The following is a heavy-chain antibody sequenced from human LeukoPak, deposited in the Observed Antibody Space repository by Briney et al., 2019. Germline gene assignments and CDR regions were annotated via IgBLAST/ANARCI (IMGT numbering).Heavy chain of an antibody. CDR3: ARTGGYSYGYAGWFDP. V-gene: IGHV1-8*01. J-gene: IGHJ5*02. CDR2: MNPNSGNT. Sequence: ASVKVSCKASGYTFTSYDINWVRQATGQGLEWMGWMNPNSGNTGYAQKFQGRVTMTRNTSISTAYMELSSLRSEDTAVYCCARTGGYSYGYAGWFDPWGQGTLVTVSS. CDR1: GYTFTSYD. D-gene: IGHD5-18*01.